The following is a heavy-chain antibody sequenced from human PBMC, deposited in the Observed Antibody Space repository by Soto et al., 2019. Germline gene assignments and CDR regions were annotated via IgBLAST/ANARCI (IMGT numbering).Heavy chain of an antibody. CDR2: IYPGDSDT. CDR1: GYSFTIYW. J-gene: IGHJ6*02. CDR3: ARLSGGVVPAAHGHYYYYYGMDV. V-gene: IGHV5-51*01. D-gene: IGHD2-2*01. Sequence: GESLRIWGKGSGYSFTIYWIGLVVQMPGKGLDGMWIIYPGDSDTRYSPSFQGQVTTSADKSISTAYLQWSSLKASDTAMYYCARLSGGVVPAAHGHYYYYYGMDVWGQGATVTVSS.